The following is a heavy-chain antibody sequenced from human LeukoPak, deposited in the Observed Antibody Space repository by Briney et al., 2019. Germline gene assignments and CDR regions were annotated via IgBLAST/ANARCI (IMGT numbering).Heavy chain of an antibody. D-gene: IGHD3-22*01. Sequence: ASVKVSCKPYGYTFNTYGITWVRQAPGQGLEWMGWISPYNGNTNYAQKFQGRVTLTTDTSTSTAYMELRSLRSDDTAVYYCAREPQAAVVYAFDIWGQGTMVTVSS. J-gene: IGHJ3*02. CDR2: ISPYNGNT. V-gene: IGHV1-18*01. CDR3: AREPQAAVVYAFDI. CDR1: GYTFNTYG.